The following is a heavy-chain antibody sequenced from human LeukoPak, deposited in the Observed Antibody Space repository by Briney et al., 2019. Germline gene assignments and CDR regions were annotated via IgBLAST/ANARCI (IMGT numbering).Heavy chain of an antibody. J-gene: IGHJ6*04. CDR1: GFTFSSYG. D-gene: IGHD2-2*02. V-gene: IGHV3-23*01. CDR3: AKGDCSSTSCYSEYYYYGMDV. Sequence: GRSLRLSCAASGFTFSSYGMHWVRQAPGKGLEWVSAISGSGGSTYYADSVKGRFTISRDNSKNTLYLQMNSLRAEDTAVYYCAKGDCSSTSCYSEYYYYGMDVWGKGTTVTVPS. CDR2: ISGSGGST.